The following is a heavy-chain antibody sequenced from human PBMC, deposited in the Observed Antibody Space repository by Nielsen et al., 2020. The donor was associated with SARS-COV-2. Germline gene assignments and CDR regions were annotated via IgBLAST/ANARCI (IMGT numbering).Heavy chain of an antibody. CDR3: ARAPAFCSSITCSAGGYYFDY. V-gene: IGHV1-8*01. J-gene: IGHJ4*02. Sequence: ASVKVSCKASGYTFTTYDINWVRQATGQGLEWMGWMNPNSGNTGFAQKFQGRITMARNTSMSAAYMELSDLRSEDTAVYYCARAPAFCSSITCSAGGYYFDYWGQGTLVIVSS. D-gene: IGHD2-2*01. CDR2: MNPNSGNT. CDR1: GYTFTTYD.